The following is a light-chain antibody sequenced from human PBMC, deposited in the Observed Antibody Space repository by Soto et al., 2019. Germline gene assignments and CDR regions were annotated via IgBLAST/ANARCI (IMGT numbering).Light chain of an antibody. J-gene: IGKJ1*01. CDR3: QQYYSYPPRT. V-gene: IGKV1-8*01. Sequence: IQMTQSPSTLSASTGDRVTITCRASQGISTYLAWYQQKPGKAPNLLIYGASTLQSGVPSRFSGSGSGTDFTLTISCLQSEDFATYYCQQYYSYPPRTFGQGTKVDIK. CDR1: QGISTY. CDR2: GAS.